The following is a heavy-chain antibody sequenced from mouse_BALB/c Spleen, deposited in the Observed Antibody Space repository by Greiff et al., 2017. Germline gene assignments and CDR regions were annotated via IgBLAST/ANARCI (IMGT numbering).Heavy chain of an antibody. V-gene: IGHV1S29*02. CDR3: ARSFPYGNYGSWFAY. D-gene: IGHD2-1*01. CDR1: GYTFTDYN. J-gene: IGHJ3*01. CDR2: IYPYNGGT. Sequence: EVQLQQSGPELVKPGASVKISCKASGYTFTDYNMHWVKQSHGKSLEWIGYIYPYNGGTGYNQKFKSKATLTVDNSSSTAYMELRSLTSEDSAVYYCARSFPYGNYGSWFAYWGQGTLVTVSA.